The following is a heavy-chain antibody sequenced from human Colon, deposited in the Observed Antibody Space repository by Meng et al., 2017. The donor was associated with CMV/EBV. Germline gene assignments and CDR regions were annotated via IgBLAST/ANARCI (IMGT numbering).Heavy chain of an antibody. D-gene: IGHD4-11*01. CDR1: GYTFTSYD. CDR3: ARGTGPPNFSNSYYGMDV. J-gene: IGHJ6*02. CDR2: MNPNSGNT. V-gene: IGHV1-8*01. Sequence: ASVKVSCKASGYTFTSYDINWVRQATGQGLEWMGWMNPNSGNTGYAQKFQGRVTMTRNTSISTAYMELSSLRSDDTAVYYCARGTGPPNFSNSYYGMDVWGQGTTVTVSS.